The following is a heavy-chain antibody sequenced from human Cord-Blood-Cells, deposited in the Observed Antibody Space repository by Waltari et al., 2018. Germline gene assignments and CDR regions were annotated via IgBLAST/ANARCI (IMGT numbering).Heavy chain of an antibody. J-gene: IGHJ4*02. CDR1: GFTVRSNY. V-gene: IGHV3-53*04. Sequence: EGQLVESGGGLFQQGRSLRLSCAASGFTVRSNYMRWVRQAPGKGVEWVSVIYSGGSTYYADSVKGRFTISRHNSKNTLYLQMNSLRAEDTAVYYCARDLGDYWGQGTLVTVSS. CDR3: ARDLGDY. CDR2: IYSGGST. D-gene: IGHD7-27*01.